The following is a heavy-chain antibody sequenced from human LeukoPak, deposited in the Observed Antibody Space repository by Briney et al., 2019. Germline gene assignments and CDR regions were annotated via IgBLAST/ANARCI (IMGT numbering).Heavy chain of an antibody. Sequence: PGGSLRLSCAASGFTFSNYWMTWVRQAPGKGLEWVANIKEDGSEKYYVDSVKGRFTISRDNAKNSLYPQMNSLRAEDTAVYYCARVLGSWNDVNAFGIWGQGTMVTVSS. J-gene: IGHJ3*02. CDR1: GFTFSNYW. CDR2: IKEDGSEK. D-gene: IGHD1-1*01. CDR3: ARVLGSWNDVNAFGI. V-gene: IGHV3-7*01.